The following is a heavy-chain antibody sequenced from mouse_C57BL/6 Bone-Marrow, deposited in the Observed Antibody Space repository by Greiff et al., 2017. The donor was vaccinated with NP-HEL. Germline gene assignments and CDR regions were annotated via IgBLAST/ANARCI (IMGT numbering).Heavy chain of an antibody. D-gene: IGHD1-1*01. CDR2: FHPYNDDT. CDR3: ARGGYYGSSYNAMDY. Sequence: QVHVKQSGAELVKPGASVKMSCKASGYTFTTYPIEWMKQNHGKSLEWIGNFHPYNDDTKYNEKFKGKATLTVEKSSSTVYLELSRLTSDDSAVYYCARGGYYGSSYNAMDYWGQGTSVTVSS. V-gene: IGHV1-47*01. CDR1: GYTFTTYP. J-gene: IGHJ4*01.